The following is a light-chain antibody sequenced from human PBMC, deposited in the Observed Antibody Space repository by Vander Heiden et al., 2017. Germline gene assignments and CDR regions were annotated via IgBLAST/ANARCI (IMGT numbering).Light chain of an antibody. CDR1: QSVSSSY. V-gene: IGKV3-20*01. J-gene: IGKJ1*01. CDR2: GAS. CDR3: QYYGVSAQWT. Sequence: EIVLTQSPGTLSLSPGEAATLSCRASQSVSSSYLAWYQQKPGRSPRLLIYGASTRATGTPDRFRGSGYGADFALTISRLEPEDFAVYFCQYYGVSAQWTFGQGTKVEI.